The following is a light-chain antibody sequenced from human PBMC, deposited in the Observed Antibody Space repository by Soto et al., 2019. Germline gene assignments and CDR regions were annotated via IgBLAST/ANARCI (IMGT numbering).Light chain of an antibody. CDR3: PQYSSWLRT. J-gene: IGKJ1*01. CDR1: QSVGTK. V-gene: IGKV3-15*01. Sequence: IVMTQSPATLSVSPGERANLSCRASQSVGTKLAWYQQTPGQAPRLLIYGASNRATGVPARISGSVSGTEFTLTIASLQSEDFAVYYCPQYSSWLRTFGQGTKLDIK. CDR2: GAS.